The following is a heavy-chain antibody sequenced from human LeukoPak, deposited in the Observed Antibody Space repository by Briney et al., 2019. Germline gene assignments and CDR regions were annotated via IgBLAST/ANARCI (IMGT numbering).Heavy chain of an antibody. CDR2: IYYSGST. Sequence: SETLSLTCTVSGGSISSYYWSWIRQPPGKGLEWIGYIYYSGSTNYNPSLKSRVTISVDTSKSQFSLKLTSVTAADTAVYYCARDNSYNWNYNYYYGMDVWGQGTTVTVSS. CDR3: ARDNSYNWNYNYYYGMDV. CDR1: GGSISSYY. D-gene: IGHD1-20*01. V-gene: IGHV4-59*01. J-gene: IGHJ6*02.